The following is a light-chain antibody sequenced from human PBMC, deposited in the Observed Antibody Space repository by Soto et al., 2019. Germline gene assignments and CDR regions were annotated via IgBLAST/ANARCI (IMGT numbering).Light chain of an antibody. CDR2: AVN. V-gene: IGLV2-14*03. Sequence: QSVLTQPASVSVSPGQSITISCTGTSSDIGAYNYVSWYQHHPGKAPKLIIYAVNNRPSGVSNRFSGSKSGNTASLTISGLQAGDEADYYCSSYTNSGTVVFGGGTKLTVL. CDR1: SSDIGAYNY. CDR3: SSYTNSGTVV. J-gene: IGLJ2*01.